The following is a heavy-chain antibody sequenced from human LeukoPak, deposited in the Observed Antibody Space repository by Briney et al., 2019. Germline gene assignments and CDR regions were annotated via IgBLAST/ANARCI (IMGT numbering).Heavy chain of an antibody. V-gene: IGHV3-23*01. J-gene: IGHJ6*02. Sequence: GGSLRLSCAASGFTFSSYAMSWVRQAPGKGLEWVSAISGSGGSTYYADSVKGRFTISRDNSKNTLYLQMNSLRAEDTAVYYCAKELNTAIVSRGDVRDYYYYYGMDVWGQGTTVTVSS. CDR2: ISGSGGST. D-gene: IGHD5-18*01. CDR3: AKELNTAIVSRGDVRDYYYYYGMDV. CDR1: GFTFSSYA.